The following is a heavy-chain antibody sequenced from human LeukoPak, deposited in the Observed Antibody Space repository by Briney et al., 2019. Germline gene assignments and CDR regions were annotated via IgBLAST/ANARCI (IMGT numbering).Heavy chain of an antibody. V-gene: IGHV4-59*01. D-gene: IGHD6-6*01. CDR1: GGSISSYY. Sequence: SETLSLTCTVSGGSISSYYWSWIRKPPGKGMEWIGYIYYSGSTNYNPSLKSRVTISVDTSKSQFSLKLSSVTAADTAVYYCARGGYSSSSDALFDYWGQGTLVTVSS. J-gene: IGHJ4*02. CDR3: ARGGYSSSSDALFDY. CDR2: IYYSGST.